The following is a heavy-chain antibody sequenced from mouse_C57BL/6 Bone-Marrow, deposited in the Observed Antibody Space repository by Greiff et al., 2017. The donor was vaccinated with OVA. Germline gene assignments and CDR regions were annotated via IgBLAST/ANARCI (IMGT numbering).Heavy chain of an antibody. J-gene: IGHJ4*01. Sequence: DVMLVESGEGLVKPGGSLKLSCAASGFTFSSYAMSWVRQTPEKRLEWVAYISSGGYYIYYADTVKGRFPISRDNARNTLYLQMSSLKSEDTAMYYCKRLIDSMDYWGQGTSVTVSS. D-gene: IGHD2-12*01. CDR3: KRLIDSMDY. CDR2: ISSGGYYI. V-gene: IGHV5-9-1*02. CDR1: GFTFSSYA.